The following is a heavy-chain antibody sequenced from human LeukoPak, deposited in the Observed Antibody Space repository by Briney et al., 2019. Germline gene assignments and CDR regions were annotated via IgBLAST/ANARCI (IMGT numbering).Heavy chain of an antibody. CDR2: ISSSGSTI. J-gene: IGHJ4*02. Sequence: GGSLRLSCAASGFTFSSYEMNWVRQAPGKGLEWVSYISSSGSTIYYADSVRGRFTISRDNSKNTLYLQMNSLRAEDTAVYYCAKVILFRELLYYSINFDYWGQGTLVTVSS. CDR3: AKVILFRELLYYSINFDY. V-gene: IGHV3-48*03. D-gene: IGHD3-10*02. CDR1: GFTFSSYE.